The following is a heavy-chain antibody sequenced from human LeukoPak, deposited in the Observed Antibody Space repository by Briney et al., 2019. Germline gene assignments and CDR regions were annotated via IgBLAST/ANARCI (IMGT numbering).Heavy chain of an antibody. CDR1: GGSISSYY. V-gene: IGHV4-59*08. CDR2: IYYSGST. J-gene: IGHJ4*02. Sequence: SETLSLTCTVSGGSISSYYWSWIRQPPGMGLEWIGYIYYSGSTNYNPSLKSRVTISVDTSKNQFSLKLNSVTAADTAVYDCARHYCSGANCYSFAYWGQGTWSPSPQ. CDR3: ARHYCSGANCYSFAY. D-gene: IGHD2-15*01.